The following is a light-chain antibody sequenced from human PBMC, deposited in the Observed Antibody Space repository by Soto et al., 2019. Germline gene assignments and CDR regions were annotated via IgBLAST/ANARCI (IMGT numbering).Light chain of an antibody. CDR3: RSYITSNNLRV. J-gene: IGLJ1*01. Sequence: QSVLTQPPSASGSPGQSVTISCAGTNSDFAGYNFVSWFQQHPGKAPRLIIYEVNERPSGVPHRFSGYKSGNTASLTISGLQADDEADYYCRSYITSNNLRVFGTGTKVTVL. V-gene: IGLV2-8*01. CDR2: EVN. CDR1: NSDFAGYNF.